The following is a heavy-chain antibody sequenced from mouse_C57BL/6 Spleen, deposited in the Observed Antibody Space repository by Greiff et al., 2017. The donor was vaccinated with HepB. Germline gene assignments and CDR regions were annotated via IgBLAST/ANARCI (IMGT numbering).Heavy chain of an antibody. J-gene: IGHJ4*01. CDR2: IYPRSGNT. Sequence: QVQLQQSGAELARPGASVKLSCKASGYTFTSYGISWVKQRTGQGLEWIGEIYPRSGNTYYNEKFKGKATLTADKSSSTAYMELRSLTSEDSAVYFCAPIYYDYDDYAMDYWGQGTSVTVSS. CDR1: GYTFTSYG. V-gene: IGHV1-81*01. D-gene: IGHD2-4*01. CDR3: APIYYDYDDYAMDY.